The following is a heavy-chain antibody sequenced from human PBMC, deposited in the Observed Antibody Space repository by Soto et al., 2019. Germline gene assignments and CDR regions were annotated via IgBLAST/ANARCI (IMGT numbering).Heavy chain of an antibody. Sequence: QVQLVQSGAEVKKPGASVKVSCKASGYTFTNYGISWVRQAPGQGLDWMGWISAYSGNTNYAQDLQDRVTMTTDTSTNTAYMELRSLSSDDTDVYYCARSGQNWNYILDYWGQGTLVTVSS. J-gene: IGHJ4*02. V-gene: IGHV1-18*01. CDR2: ISAYSGNT. CDR1: GYTFTNYG. D-gene: IGHD1-7*01. CDR3: ARSGQNWNYILDY.